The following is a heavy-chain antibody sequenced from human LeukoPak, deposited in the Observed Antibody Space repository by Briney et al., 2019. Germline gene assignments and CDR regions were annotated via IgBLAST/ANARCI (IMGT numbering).Heavy chain of an antibody. V-gene: IGHV4-34*01. D-gene: IGHD1-1*01. J-gene: IGHJ4*02. Sequence: SETLSLTCAVSGLSFNDYYWSWVRQTPGKGLEWIGEINHSGYTNDSPSLKSRVTLSIDTSRKQFSLNLRSVTVADTGIYYCTKMTTGHDYWGQGTLVPVSS. CDR3: TKMTTGHDY. CDR1: GLSFNDYY. CDR2: INHSGYT.